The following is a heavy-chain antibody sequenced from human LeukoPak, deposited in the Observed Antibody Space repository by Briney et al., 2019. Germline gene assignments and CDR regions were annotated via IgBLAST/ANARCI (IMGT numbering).Heavy chain of an antibody. CDR2: IYYGGST. CDR3: ARGHYLSGRYKWFDP. CDR1: GASISNYY. Sequence: SETLSFTCTVSGASISNYYWSWIRQPPGKGLEWISNIYYGGSTNYNPSLKSRVTISLDTSKTQFSLKLSSVTAADTAVYYCARGHYLSGRYKWFDPWGQGTLVTVSS. J-gene: IGHJ5*02. V-gene: IGHV4-59*01. D-gene: IGHD3-10*01.